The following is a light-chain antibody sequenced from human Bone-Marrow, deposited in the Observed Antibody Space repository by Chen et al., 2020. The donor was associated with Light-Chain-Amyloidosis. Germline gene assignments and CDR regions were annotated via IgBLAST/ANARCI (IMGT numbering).Light chain of an antibody. CDR2: EVT. CDR1: SSDVGGYNH. J-gene: IGLJ1*01. V-gene: IGLV2-14*01. CDR3: SSYTITNTLV. Sequence: QSALTQPASVSGSPGQSITISCTGTSSDVGGYNHVSWYQQHPDKAPKLMIYEVTTRPSWVPDRFSGSKSDNTASLTISGLQTEDEADYFCSSYTITNTLVFGSGTRVTVL.